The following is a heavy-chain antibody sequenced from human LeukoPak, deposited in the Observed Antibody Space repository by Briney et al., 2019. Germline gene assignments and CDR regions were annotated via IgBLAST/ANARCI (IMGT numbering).Heavy chain of an antibody. CDR2: ISGSGGST. J-gene: IGHJ4*02. V-gene: IGHV3-23*01. Sequence: GGSLRLSCAASVFTFSIYPVRWLRQSTEEGVEWVSAISGSGGSTYYTDSVKGRFTISRDNSKNTLYLQMNSLRAEDTAVYYCAKRDHDYGDYVASDWGQGTLVTVSS. D-gene: IGHD4-17*01. CDR3: AKRDHDYGDYVASD. CDR1: VFTFSIYP.